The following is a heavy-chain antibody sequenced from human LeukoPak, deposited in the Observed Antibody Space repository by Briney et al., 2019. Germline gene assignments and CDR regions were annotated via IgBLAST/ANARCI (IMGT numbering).Heavy chain of an antibody. CDR3: ARVGAARYYWYYMDV. D-gene: IGHD2-15*01. V-gene: IGHV3-7*01. Sequence: GGSLRLSCAASGFTFSSYWLSWARQAPGKGLEWVANIKEDGSEKYYVDSLKGRFTVSRDNAKNALYLQINGLRVGDTAVYYCARVGAARYYWYYMDVWGKGTTVTVSS. CDR2: IKEDGSEK. CDR1: GFTFSSYW. J-gene: IGHJ6*03.